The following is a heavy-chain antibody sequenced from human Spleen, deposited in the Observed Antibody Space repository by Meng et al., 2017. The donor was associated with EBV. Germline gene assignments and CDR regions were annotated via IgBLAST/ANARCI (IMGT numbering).Heavy chain of an antibody. CDR3: ARGYYDSSGPSDI. Sequence: QVQLVPAGAGVKTPGASVKVSCKASGYTFSSYGVSWVRQAPGQGLEWMGWISGYNGNTYYAQKLQGRVTMTTDTSTSTAYMELRSLRSDDTAVYYCARGYYDSSGPSDIWGQGTLVTVSS. D-gene: IGHD3-22*01. V-gene: IGHV1-18*01. J-gene: IGHJ4*02. CDR1: GYTFSSYG. CDR2: ISGYNGNT.